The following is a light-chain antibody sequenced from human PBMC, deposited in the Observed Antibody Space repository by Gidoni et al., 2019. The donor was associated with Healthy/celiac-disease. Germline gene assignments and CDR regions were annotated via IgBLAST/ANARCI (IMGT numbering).Light chain of an antibody. J-gene: IGKJ2*01. CDR3: QQYYSYPPT. Sequence: AIRMTQYPSSFSASTGDRVTITCRASQGISSYLAWYQQKPGKDPKLLIYAASTLQSGVPSRFSGSGSGTDFTLTISCLQSEDFATYYCQQYYSYPPTFGQXTKLEIK. CDR1: QGISSY. CDR2: AAS. V-gene: IGKV1-8*01.